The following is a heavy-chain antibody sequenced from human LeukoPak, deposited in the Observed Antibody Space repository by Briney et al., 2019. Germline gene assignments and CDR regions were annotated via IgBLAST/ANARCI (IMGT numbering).Heavy chain of an antibody. CDR1: GDSISSYY. Sequence: ESGPGLVKPSETLSLTCTVSGDSISSYYWSWIRQPPGKGLEWSGYIYNSETTNYNPSLESRVTISEDTSKNQFSLMLTSVTAADTAVYYCARVVYSHYWPEGMDVWGQGTTVTVSS. V-gene: IGHV4-59*01. D-gene: IGHD4-11*01. CDR3: ARVVYSHYWPEGMDV. J-gene: IGHJ6*02. CDR2: IYNSETT.